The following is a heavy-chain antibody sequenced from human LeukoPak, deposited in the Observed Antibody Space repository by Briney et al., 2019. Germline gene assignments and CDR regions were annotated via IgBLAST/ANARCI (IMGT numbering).Heavy chain of an antibody. Sequence: GGSLRLSCAASGFTFSSYAMHWVRQAPGKGLEWVAVISYDGSNKYYADSVKGRFTISRDNAKNSLYLQMNSLRAEDTAVYYCARDPLSSSSFDLWGQGTLVTVSS. V-gene: IGHV3-30*04. D-gene: IGHD6-13*01. CDR2: ISYDGSNK. CDR3: ARDPLSSSSFDL. J-gene: IGHJ4*02. CDR1: GFTFSSYA.